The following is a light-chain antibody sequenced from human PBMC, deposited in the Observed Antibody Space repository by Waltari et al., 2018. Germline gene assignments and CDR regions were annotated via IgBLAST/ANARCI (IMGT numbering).Light chain of an antibody. CDR2: GAS. V-gene: IGKV3-15*01. CDR1: QSVSST. J-gene: IGKJ2*01. CDR3: HQYSSWPPMFT. Sequence: EIVLTPSPATLSASPGHGATLSCRARQSVSSTLACYQQSPGQAPRLLIYGASTRATGIPARFSGSGSGTEFTLTISSLQSEDSAVYYCHQYSSWPPMFTFGQGTKLEIK.